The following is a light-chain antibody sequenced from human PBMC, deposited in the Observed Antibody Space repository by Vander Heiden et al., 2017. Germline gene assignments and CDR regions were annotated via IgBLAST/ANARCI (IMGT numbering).Light chain of an antibody. Sequence: MTQSPSSLSASVGDRVTITCQASQDITNYLNWYQHKPGKAPKLLIYDASNLETGVPSRFSGGGSGTDFTFTISSLQPEDIATYYCQQFKNYPFTFGQGTRLEIK. J-gene: IGKJ5*01. CDR3: QQFKNYPFT. CDR2: DAS. CDR1: QDITNY. V-gene: IGKV1-33*01.